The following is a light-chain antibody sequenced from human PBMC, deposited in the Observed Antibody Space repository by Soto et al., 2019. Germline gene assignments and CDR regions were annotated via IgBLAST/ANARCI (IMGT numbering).Light chain of an antibody. Sequence: DIVMTQSPLSLPVSPGEPASISCRSSQSLLHRNGHNYLDWYLQKPGQSPKLLIYLGSHRASGVPDRFSGSASGTDFTLKISRVEAEDVGVYYCMQALQTPLTFGGGTKVEI. CDR1: QSLLHRNGHNY. V-gene: IGKV2-28*01. CDR3: MQALQTPLT. CDR2: LGS. J-gene: IGKJ4*01.